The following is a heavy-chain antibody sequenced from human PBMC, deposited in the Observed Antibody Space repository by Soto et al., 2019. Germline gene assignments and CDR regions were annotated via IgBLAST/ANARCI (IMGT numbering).Heavy chain of an antibody. CDR2: ISSSGSTI. D-gene: IGHD1-1*01. Sequence: GSLRLSCAASGFTFSSYEMNWVRQAPGKGLEWVSYISSSGSTIYYADSVKGRFTISRNNAKNSLYLQMNSLRAEDTAVYYCAICGGTTGGAFDIWGQGTMVTVSS. V-gene: IGHV3-48*03. CDR3: AICGGTTGGAFDI. CDR1: GFTFSSYE. J-gene: IGHJ3*02.